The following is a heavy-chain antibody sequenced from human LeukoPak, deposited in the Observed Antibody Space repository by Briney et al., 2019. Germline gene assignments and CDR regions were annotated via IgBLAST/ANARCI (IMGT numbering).Heavy chain of an antibody. CDR3: ARDPYSGSYGDYYYYYMDV. CDR1: GFTFSTYN. Sequence: PGGSLRLSCAASGFTFSTYNMSWVRQAPGKRLEWVSSITSTSTYVFYADSVKGRFTISRDNAKNSLYLQMNSLRAEDTAVYYCARDPYSGSYGDYYYYYMDVWGKGTTVTISS. CDR2: ITSTSTYV. V-gene: IGHV3-21*01. D-gene: IGHD1-26*01. J-gene: IGHJ6*03.